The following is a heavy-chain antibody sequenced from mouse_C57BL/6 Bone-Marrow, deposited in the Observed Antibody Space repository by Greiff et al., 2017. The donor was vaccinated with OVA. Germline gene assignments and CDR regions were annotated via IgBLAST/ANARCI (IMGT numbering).Heavy chain of an antibody. D-gene: IGHD1-1*01. CDR3: ERGTHYGSPWIAY. CDR2: IYPRSGNT. CDR1: GYTFTSYG. J-gene: IGHJ3*01. Sequence: QVQLQQSGAELARPGASVKLSCKASGYTFTSYGISWVKQRTGQGLEWIGEIYPRSGNTYYNEKFKGTATLTADKSSSTAYMELRGLTAVDAEVYFCERGTHYGSPWIAYWGQGTLVTVSA. V-gene: IGHV1-81*01.